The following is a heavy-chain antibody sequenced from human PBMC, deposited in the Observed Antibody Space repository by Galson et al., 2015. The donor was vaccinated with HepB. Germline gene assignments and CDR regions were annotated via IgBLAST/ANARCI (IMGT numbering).Heavy chain of an antibody. V-gene: IGHV3-74*01. CDR3: ARGGIGYSAYDDY. CDR2: INSDGSST. Sequence: SLRLSCAASGFTFSSYWMHWVRQAPGKGLVWVSRINSDGSSTSYADSVKGRFTISRDNAKNTLYLQMNSLRAEDTAVYYCARGGIGYSAYDDYWGQGTLVTVSS. J-gene: IGHJ4*02. D-gene: IGHD5-12*01. CDR1: GFTFSSYW.